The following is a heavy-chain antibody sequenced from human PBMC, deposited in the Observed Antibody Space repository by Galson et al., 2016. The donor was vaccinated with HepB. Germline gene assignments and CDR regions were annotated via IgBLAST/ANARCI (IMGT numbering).Heavy chain of an antibody. Sequence: SLRLSCATSGFTFSDYFMTWVRQSPGKGLEWIAYISDVSRTIYYADSVKGRFTISRDNSEKSLFLQMSGLRADDTAVYYCARLGQWVDDYGDYWGRGTLVTVSS. CDR2: ISDVSRTI. V-gene: IGHV3-11*01. D-gene: IGHD5-12*01. CDR3: ARLGQWVDDYGDY. CDR1: GFTFSDYF. J-gene: IGHJ4*01.